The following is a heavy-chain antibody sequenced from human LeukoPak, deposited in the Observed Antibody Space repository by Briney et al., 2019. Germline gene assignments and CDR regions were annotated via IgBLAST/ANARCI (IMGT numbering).Heavy chain of an antibody. CDR1: GGTFSSYA. Sequence: ASVKVSCKASGGTFSSYAISWVRQAPGQGLEWMGGIIPIFGTANYAQKFQGRVTITADESTSTAYMELSSLRSEDTAVYYCATYYYDSSGYYRSIDYWGQGTLVTVSS. J-gene: IGHJ4*02. D-gene: IGHD3-22*01. V-gene: IGHV1-69*13. CDR3: ATYYYDSSGYYRSIDY. CDR2: IIPIFGTA.